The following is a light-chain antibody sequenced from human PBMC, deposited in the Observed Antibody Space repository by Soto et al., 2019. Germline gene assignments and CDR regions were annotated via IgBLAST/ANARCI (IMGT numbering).Light chain of an antibody. J-gene: IGLJ2*01. CDR1: SSDGGSYSL. CDR2: EGS. V-gene: IGLV2-23*01. Sequence: QSALTQPASVSGSPGQSITISCTGTSSDGGSYSLVSWYQQYPGKAPKLMIYEGSKRPSGVSNRFSGSKSGNTASLTISGLQAEDEADYYCCSYAGSRTLVLGGGTKLTVL. CDR3: CSYAGSRTLV.